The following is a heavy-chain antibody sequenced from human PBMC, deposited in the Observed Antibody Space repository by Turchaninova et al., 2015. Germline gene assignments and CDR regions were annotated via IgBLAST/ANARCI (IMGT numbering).Heavy chain of an antibody. CDR1: VDAISSGCY. J-gene: IGHJ4*02. Sequence: QVQLQESGPGLVSPSATLSVTCEVSVDAISSGCYWGWIRQPPGKGLEWVATIYQDGSSYDNPSLESRVTISVDTSKNQFSLRLTSVTAADTAVYFCARDQGPRDHPSSSFWGQGTLVTVSS. V-gene: IGHV4-38-2*01. D-gene: IGHD3-16*02. CDR3: ARDQGPRDHPSSSF. CDR2: IYQDGSS.